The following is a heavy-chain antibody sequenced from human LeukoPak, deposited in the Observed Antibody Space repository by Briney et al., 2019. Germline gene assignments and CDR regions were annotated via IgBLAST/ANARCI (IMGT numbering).Heavy chain of an antibody. D-gene: IGHD1-1*01. CDR2: FDPEHGET. J-gene: IGHJ4*02. Sequence: ASVKVSCKVSGYTLTDVSMHWVRQAPGKGLDWMGTFDPEHGETIYAQKFQGRVTMTEGASTDTAYMELSSLRSEDTAVYYCGTSFSATKVIDYWGQGTLVTVSS. CDR3: GTSFSATKVIDY. V-gene: IGHV1-24*01. CDR1: GYTLTDVS.